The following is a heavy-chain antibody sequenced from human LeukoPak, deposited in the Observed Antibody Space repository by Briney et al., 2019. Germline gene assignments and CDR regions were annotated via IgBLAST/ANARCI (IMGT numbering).Heavy chain of an antibody. V-gene: IGHV1-18*01. CDR1: GYTFTSYG. CDR2: ISAYNGNT. CDR3: ARDIPSTYCGGDCYRDAFDI. D-gene: IGHD2-21*01. Sequence: ASVKVSCKASGYTFTSYGISWVRQAPGQGLEWMGWISAYNGNTNYAQKLQGRVTMTTDTSTSTAYMQLRSLRSDDTAVYYCARDIPSTYCGGDCYRDAFDIWGQXTMVTVSS. J-gene: IGHJ3*02.